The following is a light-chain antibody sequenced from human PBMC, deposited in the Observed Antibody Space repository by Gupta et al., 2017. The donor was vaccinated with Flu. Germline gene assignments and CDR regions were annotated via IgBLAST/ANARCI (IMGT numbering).Light chain of an antibody. V-gene: IGLV2-14*01. Sequence: QSALPQPASVSGSPGQSITISCTGTGGDVGGYNYVSWYQKHPGKAPKLVIFEVSHRPSGVSNRFAGSKSGDTASLTISGLQAEDEADYHCSAYASGSTSYLFGTGTKVTVL. CDR1: GGDVGGYNY. CDR3: SAYASGSTSYL. J-gene: IGLJ1*01. CDR2: EVS.